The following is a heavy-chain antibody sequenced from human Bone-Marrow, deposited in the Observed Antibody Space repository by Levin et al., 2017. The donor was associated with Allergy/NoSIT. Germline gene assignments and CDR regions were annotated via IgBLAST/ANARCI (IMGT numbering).Heavy chain of an antibody. Sequence: ASVKVSCKVSGYNLTEVSVHWVRQAPGKGLEWMGAFDPQDGETSYAQKFQGRVTLTEDTSIDTAYMELSSLTSEDTAVYFCATDSPGAAGAIEDYYTMDIWGQGTTVTVSS. CDR3: ATDSPGAAGAIEDYYTMDI. J-gene: IGHJ6*02. V-gene: IGHV1-24*01. CDR1: GYNLTEVS. D-gene: IGHD2-2*01. CDR2: FDPQDGET.